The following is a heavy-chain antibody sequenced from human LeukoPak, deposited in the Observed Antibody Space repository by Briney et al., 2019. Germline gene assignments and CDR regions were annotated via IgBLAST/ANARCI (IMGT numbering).Heavy chain of an antibody. J-gene: IGHJ4*02. CDR1: GFTFSSYG. D-gene: IGHD1-26*01. V-gene: IGHV3-33*01. CDR3: ARSYSGSYPAPFDY. Sequence: GGSLRLSCAASGFTFSSYGMHWVRQAPGKGLEWVAVIWYDGSNKYYADSVKGRFTISRDNSKHTLYLQMNSLRAEDTAVYYCARSYSGSYPAPFDYWGQGTLVTVSS. CDR2: IWYDGSNK.